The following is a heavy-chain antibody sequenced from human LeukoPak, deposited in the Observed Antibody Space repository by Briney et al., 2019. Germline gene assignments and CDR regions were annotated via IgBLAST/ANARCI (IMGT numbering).Heavy chain of an antibody. V-gene: IGHV4-39*01. CDR2: IYYSGST. J-gene: IGHJ4*02. D-gene: IGHD2-2*01. Sequence: PSETLSLTCTVSGGSISSSSYYWGWIRQPPGKGLEWIGSIYYSGSTYYNPSLKSRVTISVDTSKNQFSLKPSSVTAADTAVYYRAMGSTLFDYWGQGTLVTVSS. CDR3: AMGSTLFDY. CDR1: GGSISSSSYY.